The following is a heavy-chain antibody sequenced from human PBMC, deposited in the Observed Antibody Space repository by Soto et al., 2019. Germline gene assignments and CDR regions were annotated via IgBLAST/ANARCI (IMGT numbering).Heavy chain of an antibody. D-gene: IGHD6-13*01. V-gene: IGHV1-69*01. Sequence: QAQVVQSGAEVRKPGSSVKLSCKASEGTFNSYAIAWVRQAPGQGLEWMGGIIPYYNTLNYAQKFQDRVTITADDSTNTVYLALRSLRPDDTAVYFCTSGTSRWYPYCFDSWAQGALVTVSS. CDR2: IIPYYNTL. J-gene: IGHJ4*02. CDR1: EGTFNSYA. CDR3: TSGTSRWYPYCFDS.